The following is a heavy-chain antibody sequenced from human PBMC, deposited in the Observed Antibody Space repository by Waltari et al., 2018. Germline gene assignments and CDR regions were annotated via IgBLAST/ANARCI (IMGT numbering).Heavy chain of an antibody. CDR3: ARDGFDEDYYDNNDYYLFDY. Sequence: EVSRVESGGTWVQAGGSLRLACAPSGLTFRSYCLNGVRLIPGKGLEWIAYISSTDEIRYYADSVKGRFTISRDNAKNSVYLQMNGLRLEDTGVYHCARDGFDEDYYDNNDYYLFDYWGQGTLVTVSS. J-gene: IGHJ4*02. CDR1: GLTFRSYC. V-gene: IGHV3-48*03. D-gene: IGHD3-22*01. CDR2: ISSTDEIR.